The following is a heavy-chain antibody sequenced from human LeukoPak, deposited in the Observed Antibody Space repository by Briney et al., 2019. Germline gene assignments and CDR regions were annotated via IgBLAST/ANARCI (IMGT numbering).Heavy chain of an antibody. CDR2: IRYDGSNK. Sequence: GGSLRLSCAASGLSFIIYGMHWVRQAPGKGLEWVAFIRYDGSNKYYGDSVKGRFTISRDNSKNTLYLQMNSLRAEDTAVYYCAKDIGSNYYYYMDVWGKGTTVTISS. CDR1: GLSFIIYG. J-gene: IGHJ6*03. V-gene: IGHV3-30*02. D-gene: IGHD2-15*01. CDR3: AKDIGSNYYYYMDV.